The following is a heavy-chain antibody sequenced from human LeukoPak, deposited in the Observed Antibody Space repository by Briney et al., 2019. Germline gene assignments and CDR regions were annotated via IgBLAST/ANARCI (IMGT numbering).Heavy chain of an antibody. V-gene: IGHV4-34*01. Sequence: SETLSLSCAVYGGSFNGYYWSWIRQSPAKGLEWIGEINYSGGTNYNPSLKSRLTISVDTSKNHFSLNLTSMTAADTAIYYCARGYYYSGTYYLSFFDYWGQGTLVTVSS. CDR3: ARGYYYSGTYYLSFFDY. D-gene: IGHD3-10*01. CDR2: INYSGGT. CDR1: GGSFNGYY. J-gene: IGHJ4*02.